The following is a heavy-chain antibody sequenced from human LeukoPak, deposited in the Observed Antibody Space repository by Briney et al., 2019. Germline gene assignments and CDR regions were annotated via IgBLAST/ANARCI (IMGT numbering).Heavy chain of an antibody. D-gene: IGHD3-3*01. J-gene: IGHJ6*04. CDR1: GGSIRSYY. V-gene: IGHV4-4*07. Sequence: SETLSLTCNVSGGSIRSYYWSWIRQPAGKGPQWIGRIYASGSTNYNPSLKSRVTMSLDTSKNQFSLKLSSVTAADTAVYYCARATNYDLWSAYYHHMDVWGKGTTVTVSS. CDR2: IYASGST. CDR3: ARATNYDLWSAYYHHMDV.